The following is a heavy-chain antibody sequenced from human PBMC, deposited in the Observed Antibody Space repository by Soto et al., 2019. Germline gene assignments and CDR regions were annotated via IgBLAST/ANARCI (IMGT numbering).Heavy chain of an antibody. CDR3: ARDWGHYYGSGSFPSPHPSDI. J-gene: IGHJ4*02. V-gene: IGHV1-69*04. D-gene: IGHD3-10*01. Sequence: SVKVSCKASGGTFSSYTISWVRQAPGQGLEWMGRIIPILGIANYAQKFQGRVTITADKSTSTAYMELSSLRSEDTAVYYCARDWGHYYGSGSFPSPHPSDIWGQGTLVTVSS. CDR2: IIPILGIA. CDR1: GGTFSSYT.